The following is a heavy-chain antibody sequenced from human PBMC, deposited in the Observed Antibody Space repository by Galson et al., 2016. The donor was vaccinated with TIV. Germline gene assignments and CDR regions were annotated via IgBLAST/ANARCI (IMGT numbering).Heavy chain of an antibody. J-gene: IGHJ4*02. CDR1: GYTFTDYY. V-gene: IGHV1-2*02. CDR3: ARDLSTDTTTPFDY. Sequence: SVKVSCKASGYTFTDYYIHYVRQAPGQGLEWMGWINPTSGDTNYQKRFQDRVTMTRDTSITTVYMDLNRLTSDDPAVYYCARDLSTDTTTPFDYWGQGTLVTV. D-gene: IGHD4-17*01. CDR2: INPTSGDT.